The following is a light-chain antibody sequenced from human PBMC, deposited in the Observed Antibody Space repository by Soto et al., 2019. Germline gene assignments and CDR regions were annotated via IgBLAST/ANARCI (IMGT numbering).Light chain of an antibody. CDR1: QGIAAW. V-gene: IGKV1-12*01. CDR3: QQANSFPRT. CDR2: AAS. J-gene: IGKJ1*01. Sequence: DIQRTKSPSSVSASVGDRVTITCSASQGIAAWLDWYQQKPGKAPRLLIYAASILQSGVPSRFSGSGSGTQCSLSISSLQPEDVATYYCQQANSFPRTVGQGTKAEIK.